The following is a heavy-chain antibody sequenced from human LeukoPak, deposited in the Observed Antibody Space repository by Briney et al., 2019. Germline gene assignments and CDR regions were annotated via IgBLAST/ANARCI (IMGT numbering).Heavy chain of an antibody. V-gene: IGHV3-30*03. CDR2: ISYDGSNK. D-gene: IGHD4-17*01. CDR1: GFTFTNYG. Sequence: PGRSLRLSCAASGFTFTNYGMHWVRQAPGKGLEWVAVISYDGSNKYYADAVKGRFTISRDNSKNSLYLQMNGLRAEDTAVYYCARYLKNYGDYYFDYWGQGTLVTVSS. CDR3: ARYLKNYGDYYFDY. J-gene: IGHJ4*02.